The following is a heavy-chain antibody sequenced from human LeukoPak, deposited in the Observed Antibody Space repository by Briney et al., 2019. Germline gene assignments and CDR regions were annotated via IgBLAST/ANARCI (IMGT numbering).Heavy chain of an antibody. Sequence: GGSLRLSCAASGFTFDDYGMSWVRQAPGKVLEWLSGINWNGGSTGYADSVKGRFTISRDNAKNSLYLQMNSLRAEDTALYYCARDPGTMLRGSRRGYDGYYYYMDVWGKGTTVTISS. V-gene: IGHV3-20*04. CDR1: GFTFDDYG. D-gene: IGHD3-10*01. J-gene: IGHJ6*03. CDR2: INWNGGST. CDR3: ARDPGTMLRGSRRGYDGYYYYMDV.